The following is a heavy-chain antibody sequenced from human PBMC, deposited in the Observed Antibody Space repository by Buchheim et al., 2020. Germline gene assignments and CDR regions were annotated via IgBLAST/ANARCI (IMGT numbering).Heavy chain of an antibody. D-gene: IGHD2-2*01. J-gene: IGHJ4*02. Sequence: QVQLVESGGGVVQPGRSLRLSCAASGFTFSSYGMHCVRQAPGKGLEWVAVIWYDGSNKYYADSVKGRFTISRDNSKNTLYLQMNSLRAEDTAVYYCARDGEYQLLQAFDYWGQGTL. CDR2: IWYDGSNK. CDR3: ARDGEYQLLQAFDY. V-gene: IGHV3-33*01. CDR1: GFTFSSYG.